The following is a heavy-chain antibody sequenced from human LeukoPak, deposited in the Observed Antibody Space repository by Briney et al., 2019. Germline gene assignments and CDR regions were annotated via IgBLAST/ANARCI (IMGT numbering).Heavy chain of an antibody. Sequence: GGSLRLSCAASGFTLSSNWMSWVRQAPGKGLEWVSYISFSSSTKYYADSVKGRFTISRDNAKNSLSLQLNSLRAEDAAVYYCARDVGTSYGMDVWGQGTTVTVSS. CDR2: ISFSSSTK. V-gene: IGHV3-48*04. J-gene: IGHJ6*02. CDR3: ARDVGTSYGMDV. CDR1: GFTLSSNW. D-gene: IGHD7-27*01.